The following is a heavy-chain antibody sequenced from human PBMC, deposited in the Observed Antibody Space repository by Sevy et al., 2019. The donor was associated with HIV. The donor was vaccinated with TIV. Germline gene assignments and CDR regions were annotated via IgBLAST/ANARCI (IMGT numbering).Heavy chain of an antibody. CDR1: GYSFTSHL. D-gene: IGHD3-22*01. V-gene: IGHV5-51*01. CDR3: ATCGSGYLDSSGYYIY. CDR2: IYPDDSDT. J-gene: IGHJ4*02. Sequence: GESLKISCRGSGYSFTSHLIGWVRHMPGKGLELVGIIYPDDSDTRYSPSIEGQVTFSADKSITTAYLQWSSLQASDTAMYYCATCGSGYLDSSGYYIYWGQGTLVTVSS.